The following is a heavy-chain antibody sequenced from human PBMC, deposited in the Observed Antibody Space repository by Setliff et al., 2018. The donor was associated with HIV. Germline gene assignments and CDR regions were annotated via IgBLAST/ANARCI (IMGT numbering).Heavy chain of an antibody. CDR3: ATPGWVAAPREYFQH. CDR1: GYTFTSYA. V-gene: IGHV1-3*01. J-gene: IGHJ1*01. D-gene: IGHD2-15*01. Sequence: ASVKVSCKASGYTFTSYAIHWVRQAPGQSRGWMGWINAGYGNTKYAEKFQGRVTITADTSTDTAYMELSSLRSEDTAVYYCATPGWVAAPREYFQHWGQGTLVTVSS. CDR2: INAGYGNT.